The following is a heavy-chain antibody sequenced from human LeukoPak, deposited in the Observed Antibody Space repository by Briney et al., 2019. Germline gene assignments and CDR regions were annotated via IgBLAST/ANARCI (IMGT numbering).Heavy chain of an antibody. CDR2: IYYSGSN. Sequence: SETLSLTCTVSGGPISSSSYYWGWIRQPPGKGLGWIGSIYYSGSNYYNPSLKSRVTISVDTSKNQFSLKLSSVTAADTAVYYCAIGATLDAFDIWGQGTMVTVSS. CDR3: AIGATLDAFDI. J-gene: IGHJ3*02. D-gene: IGHD1-26*01. CDR1: GGPISSSSYY. V-gene: IGHV4-39*01.